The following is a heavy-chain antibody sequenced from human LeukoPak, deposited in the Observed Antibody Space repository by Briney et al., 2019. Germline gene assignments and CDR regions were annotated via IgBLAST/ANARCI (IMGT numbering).Heavy chain of an antibody. CDR1: GFTLSSFA. J-gene: IGHJ5*02. Sequence: GGSLRLSCAASGFTLSSFAMSWVAQAPGKGLEWVATIVSDGYKAYYADSVKGRFAISRDNSQNTVHLQMNSLRAEDTATYYCAKEIVFLFGDPWGQGALVTVSS. V-gene: IGHV3-23*01. CDR2: IVSDGYKA. CDR3: AKEIVFLFGDP. D-gene: IGHD2/OR15-2a*01.